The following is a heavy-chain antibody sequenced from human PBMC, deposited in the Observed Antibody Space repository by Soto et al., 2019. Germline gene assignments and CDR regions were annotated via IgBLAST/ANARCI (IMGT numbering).Heavy chain of an antibody. CDR3: ARSSRRSGLGYCSSTSCFLNWFDP. Sequence: SLRLSCAASGFTFSSYSMNWVRQAPGKGLEWVSSISSSSSYIYYADSVKGRFTISRDNAKNSLYLQMNSLRAEDTAVYYCARSSRRSGLGYCSSTSCFLNWFDPWGQGTLVTVSS. V-gene: IGHV3-21*01. D-gene: IGHD2-2*01. J-gene: IGHJ5*02. CDR1: GFTFSSYS. CDR2: ISSSSSYI.